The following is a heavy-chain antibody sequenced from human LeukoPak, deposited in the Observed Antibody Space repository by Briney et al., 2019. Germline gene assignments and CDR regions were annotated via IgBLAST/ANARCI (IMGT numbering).Heavy chain of an antibody. Sequence: SSVKVSFKSSGYTFTSYGFSWVRQAPGQGLEWMGWISAYSGNTNYAQKIQGRVTMTTDTSTSTAYKELRSLRSDETAVYYCAREADSSGYYFDYWGQGTLVTVSS. CDR1: GYTFTSYG. D-gene: IGHD3-22*01. J-gene: IGHJ4*02. V-gene: IGHV1-18*01. CDR2: ISAYSGNT. CDR3: AREADSSGYYFDY.